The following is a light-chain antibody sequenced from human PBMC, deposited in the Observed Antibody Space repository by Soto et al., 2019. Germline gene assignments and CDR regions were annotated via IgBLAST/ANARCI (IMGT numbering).Light chain of an antibody. J-gene: IGKJ4*01. CDR3: QQFDNLIT. V-gene: IGKV3D-20*01. CDR1: QSINNNY. Sequence: EIVLTQSPATLSLSPGERATLSCGASQSINNNYLAWYQQKPGLAPRLLIYDASTRAAGIPGRFSGSGSGTDFTLTISRLEPEDFAVYYCQQFDNLITFGGGTKVEIK. CDR2: DAS.